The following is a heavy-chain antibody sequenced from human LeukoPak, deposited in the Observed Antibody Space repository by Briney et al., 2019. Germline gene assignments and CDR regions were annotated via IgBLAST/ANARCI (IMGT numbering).Heavy chain of an antibody. J-gene: IGHJ4*02. CDR3: SSRRFGDFVAGYY. D-gene: IGHD3-10*01. CDR1: GITFDDYS. CDR2: IRPTSHGSTT. V-gene: IGHV3-49*04. Sequence: GLPLRLSCTASGITFDDYSVSWVRQAPGKGLEWVGFIRPTSHGSTTDFAASVKGRFSISKDDSKTVAYLQMNSLETEDTSVYYCSSRRFGDFVAGYYWGQGTLVTVSS.